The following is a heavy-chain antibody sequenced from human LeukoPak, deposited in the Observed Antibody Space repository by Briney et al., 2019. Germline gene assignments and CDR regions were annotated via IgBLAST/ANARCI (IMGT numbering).Heavy chain of an antibody. CDR1: GYSFTTYH. Sequence: GASVKVSRKASGYSFTTYHMNWVRQAPGQGPEWMGIINPSGGSATYAQKFQGRVTLTRDMSTTTIHMELSSLRSEDTAVYYCVRSRMLFRKGNAPDLFDVWGQGTMVTVSS. CDR3: VRSRMLFRKGNAPDLFDV. CDR2: INPSGGSA. J-gene: IGHJ3*01. V-gene: IGHV1-46*01. D-gene: IGHD1-1*01.